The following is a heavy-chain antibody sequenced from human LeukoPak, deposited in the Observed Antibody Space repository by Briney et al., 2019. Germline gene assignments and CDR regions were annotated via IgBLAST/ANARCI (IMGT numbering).Heavy chain of an antibody. D-gene: IGHD5-18*01. CDR2: IYYSGST. CDR1: GFTFSSYA. Sequence: LRLSCAASGFTFSSYAMSWVRQAPGKGLEWIGYIYYSGSTYYNPSLKSRVTISVDTSKNQFSLKLSSVTAADTAVYYCARRRGYSYEPFDYWGQGTLVTVSS. V-gene: IGHV4-30-4*08. J-gene: IGHJ4*02. CDR3: ARRRGYSYEPFDY.